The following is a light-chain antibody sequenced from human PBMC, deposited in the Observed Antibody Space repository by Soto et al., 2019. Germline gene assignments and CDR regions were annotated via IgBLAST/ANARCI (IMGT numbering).Light chain of an antibody. CDR3: SSYTTSSTLV. Sequence: QSALTQPASVSGSPGQSITISCTGTSSDVGAYNYVSWCQQLPDKAPKLMIYDVTYRPSGVSNRFSGSKSGNTASLTISGLQADDEADYFCSSYTTSSTLVFGGGTKLTVL. J-gene: IGLJ3*02. CDR1: SSDVGAYNY. V-gene: IGLV2-14*03. CDR2: DVT.